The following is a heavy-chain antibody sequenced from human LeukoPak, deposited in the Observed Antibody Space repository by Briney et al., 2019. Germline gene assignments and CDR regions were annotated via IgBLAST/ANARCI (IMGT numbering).Heavy chain of an antibody. J-gene: IGHJ5*02. D-gene: IGHD6-19*01. CDR2: ISYDGSNK. V-gene: IGHV3-30*04. CDR3: ARGMQQWLVLKS. Sequence: PGGSLRLSCAASGFTFSSYAMHWVRQAPGKGLEWVAVISYDGSNKYYADSVKGRFTISRDNSKNTLYLQMNSLRAEDTAVYYCARGMQQWLVLKSCGQGTLVTVSS. CDR1: GFTFSSYA.